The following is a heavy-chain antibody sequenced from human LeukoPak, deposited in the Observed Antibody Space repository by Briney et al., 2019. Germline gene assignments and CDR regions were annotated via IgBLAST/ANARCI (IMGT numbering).Heavy chain of an antibody. D-gene: IGHD5-12*01. Sequence: ASVTVSCKASGYTFTSYYMHWVRQAPGQGLEWMGIINPSGGSTSYAQKFQGRVTMTRDTSTSTVYMELSSLRSENTAVYYCARDGRGSYYFDYWGQGTLVTVSS. CDR3: ARDGRGSYYFDY. J-gene: IGHJ4*02. V-gene: IGHV1-46*01. CDR1: GYTFTSYY. CDR2: INPSGGST.